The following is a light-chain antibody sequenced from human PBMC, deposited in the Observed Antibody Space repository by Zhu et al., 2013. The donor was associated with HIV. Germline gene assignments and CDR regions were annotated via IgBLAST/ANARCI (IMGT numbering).Light chain of an antibody. Sequence: DIQMTQSPSIVSASIGDRVTLTCRANQNIGSFLAWYQQKPDKAPDLLIFKSSSLQTGVSSRFRGSGSGTEFSLTIHGVRPEDRGIFFCQQYFTYPYTFGPGANLEI. CDR3: QQYFTYPYT. V-gene: IGKV1-5*03. J-gene: IGKJ1*01. CDR2: KSS. CDR1: QNIGSF.